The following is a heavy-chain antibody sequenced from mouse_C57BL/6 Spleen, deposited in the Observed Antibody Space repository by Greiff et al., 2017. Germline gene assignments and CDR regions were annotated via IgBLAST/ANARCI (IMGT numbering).Heavy chain of an antibody. CDR2: IDPETGGT. J-gene: IGHJ2*01. Sequence: QVQLQQSGAELVRPGASVTLSCKASGYTFTDYEMHWVKQTPVHGLEWIGAIDPETGGTAYNQKFKGKAILTADKSSSTAYMELRSLTSEDSAVYYCTRGLSTGLDYWGQGTTLTVSS. V-gene: IGHV1-15*01. D-gene: IGHD4-1*02. CDR1: GYTFTDYE. CDR3: TRGLSTGLDY.